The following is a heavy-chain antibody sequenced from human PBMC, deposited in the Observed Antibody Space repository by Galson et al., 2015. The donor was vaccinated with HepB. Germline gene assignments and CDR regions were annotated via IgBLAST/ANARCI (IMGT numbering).Heavy chain of an antibody. J-gene: IGHJ1*01. CDR3: ARSPGIAASAEYFQH. Sequence: QSGAEVKKPGESLKISCTGSGYSFTSYWIGWVRQMPGKGLEWMGIIYPGDSDTRYSPSFQGQVTISADKSISTAYLQWSSLKASDTAMYYCARSPGIAASAEYFQHWGQGTLVTVSS. D-gene: IGHD6-13*01. CDR1: GYSFTSYW. CDR2: IYPGDSDT. V-gene: IGHV5-51*01.